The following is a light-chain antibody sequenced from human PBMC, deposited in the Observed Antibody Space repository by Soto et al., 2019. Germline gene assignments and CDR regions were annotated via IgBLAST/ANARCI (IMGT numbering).Light chain of an antibody. CDR2: SNN. J-gene: IGLJ1*01. Sequence: LTQPPSASGTPGHRVTISCSGSSSNIGSNTVSWYQHLPRTAPKLLIYSNNQRPSGVPDRFSGSKSGTSASLAISGLQSEDEADYYCAAWDDTLNGLYVFGTGTKVTVL. CDR1: SSNIGSNT. V-gene: IGLV1-44*01. CDR3: AAWDDTLNGLYV.